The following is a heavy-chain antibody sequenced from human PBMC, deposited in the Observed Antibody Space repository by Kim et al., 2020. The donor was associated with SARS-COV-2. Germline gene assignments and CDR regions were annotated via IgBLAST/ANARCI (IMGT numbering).Heavy chain of an antibody. V-gene: IGHV3-48*02. CDR3: ARDFSYYYCYGMDV. Sequence: GGSVKARLTISRDNAKNSLYLQVNSRGDEDTAVYYCARDFSYYYCYGMDVWGQGTTVTVSS. J-gene: IGHJ6*02.